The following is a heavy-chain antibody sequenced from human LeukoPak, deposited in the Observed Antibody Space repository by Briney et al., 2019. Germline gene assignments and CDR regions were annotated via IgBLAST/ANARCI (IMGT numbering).Heavy chain of an antibody. Sequence: ASVKVSCKASGGTFSSYATSWVRQAPGQGLEWMGGIIPIFGTANYAQKFQGRVTITADESTSTAYMELSSLRSEDTAVYYCARDGAGHCSGGSCYSWFDPWGQGTLVTVSS. CDR2: IIPIFGTA. J-gene: IGHJ5*02. D-gene: IGHD2-15*01. CDR3: ARDGAGHCSGGSCYSWFDP. V-gene: IGHV1-69*13. CDR1: GGTFSSYA.